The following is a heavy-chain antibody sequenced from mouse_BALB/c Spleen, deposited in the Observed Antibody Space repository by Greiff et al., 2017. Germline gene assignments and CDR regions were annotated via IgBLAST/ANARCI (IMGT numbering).Heavy chain of an antibody. CDR2: ISSGGSYT. Sequence: EVMLVESGGGLVKPGGSLKLSCAASGFTFSSYAMSWVRQSPEKRLEWVAEISSGGSYTYYPDTVTGRFTISRDNAKNTLYLEMSSLRSEDTAMYYCARDELTGTNYGYFDVWGAGTTVTVSS. D-gene: IGHD4-1*01. J-gene: IGHJ1*01. CDR1: GFTFSSYA. V-gene: IGHV5-9-4*01. CDR3: ARDELTGTNYGYFDV.